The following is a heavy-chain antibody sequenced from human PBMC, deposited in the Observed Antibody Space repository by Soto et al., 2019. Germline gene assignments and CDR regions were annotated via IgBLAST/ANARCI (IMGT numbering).Heavy chain of an antibody. D-gene: IGHD2-2*01. J-gene: IGHJ6*02. V-gene: IGHV4-34*01. CDR2: INHSGST. Sequence: LSLTCAVYGGSFSGYYWSWIRQPPGKGLEWIGEINHSGSTNYNPSLKSRVTISVDTSKNQFSLKLSSVTAADTAVYYCARVRGGYCSSTSCHIGGYYYYGMDVWGQGT. CDR3: ARVRGGYCSSTSCHIGGYYYYGMDV. CDR1: GGSFSGYY.